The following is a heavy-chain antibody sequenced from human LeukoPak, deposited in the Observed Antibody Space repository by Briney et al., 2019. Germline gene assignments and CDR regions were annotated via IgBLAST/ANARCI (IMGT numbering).Heavy chain of an antibody. CDR2: IGRNSGYI. CDR1: GFTFSSYC. J-gene: IGHJ4*02. D-gene: IGHD1-26*01. V-gene: IGHV3-21*01. Sequence: PGGSLRLSCAASGFTFSSYCMNWVRQAPGKGLEWVSSIGRNSGYIYYADSVKGRFTISRDNAKNSLYLQMNSLRAEDTAVYYCARVPVVGATPPGYYFDYWGQGTLVTVSS. CDR3: ARVPVVGATPPGYYFDY.